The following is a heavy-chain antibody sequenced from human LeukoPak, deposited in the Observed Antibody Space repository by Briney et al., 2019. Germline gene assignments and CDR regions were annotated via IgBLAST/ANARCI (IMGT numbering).Heavy chain of an antibody. CDR1: NGSVGSVGYC. Sequence: SETLSLTCTVSNGSVGSVGYCRSWVRQPPGEGLGWVGYVYHSGATYYNPSLKSRISIPMDRSKNQFSLRLRSVTAADTAVYFCASSHCGGDCFSSVAFDFWGHGTMVTVSS. D-gene: IGHD2-21*02. CDR3: ASSHCGGDCFSSVAFDF. CDR2: VYHSGAT. J-gene: IGHJ3*01. V-gene: IGHV4-30-2*01.